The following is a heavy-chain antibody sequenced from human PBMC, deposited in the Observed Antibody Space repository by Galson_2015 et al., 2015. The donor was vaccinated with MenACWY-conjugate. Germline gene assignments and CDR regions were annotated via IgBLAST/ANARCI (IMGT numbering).Heavy chain of an antibody. J-gene: IGHJ4*02. CDR2: VYYNGDT. CDR1: DDSVNSGSYY. Sequence: ETLSLTCTVSDDSVNSGSYYWNWIRQPPGKVLEWIGYVYYNGDTNYNPSVESRVTISVDTSKNQFSLRLSSVTAADTAVYYCARAAWNYMFFDSWGQGSLVTVSS. CDR3: ARAAWNYMFFDS. D-gene: IGHD1-7*01. V-gene: IGHV4-61*01.